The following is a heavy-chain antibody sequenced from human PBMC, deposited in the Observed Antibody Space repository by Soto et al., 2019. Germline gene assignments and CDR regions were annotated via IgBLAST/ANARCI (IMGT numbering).Heavy chain of an antibody. CDR2: ISYDGSNK. CDR1: GFTFSSYG. D-gene: IGHD3-9*01. J-gene: IGHJ4*02. Sequence: GGSLRLSCAASGFTFSSYGMHWVRQAPGKGLEWVAVISYDGSNKYYADSVKGRFTISRDNSKNTLYLQMNSLRAEDTAVYYCAKDLDDILTGYLHPVDYWGQGTLVTVSS. V-gene: IGHV3-30*18. CDR3: AKDLDDILTGYLHPVDY.